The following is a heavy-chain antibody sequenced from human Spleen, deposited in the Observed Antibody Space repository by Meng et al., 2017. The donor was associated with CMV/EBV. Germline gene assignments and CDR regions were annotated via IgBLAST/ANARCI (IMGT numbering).Heavy chain of an antibody. CDR2: LPYSGST. J-gene: IGHJ5*02. D-gene: IGHD5-12*01. CDR1: GGSISSSSYY. Sequence: SETLSLTCTVSGGSISSSSYYWGWIRQPPGKGLEWIGSLPYSGSTSYNPSLKSRVTISVDTSKNQFSLKLTSVTAADTAVYYCARDGYSGYLSGWFDPWGQGTLVTVSS. CDR3: ARDGYSGYLSGWFDP. V-gene: IGHV4-39*07.